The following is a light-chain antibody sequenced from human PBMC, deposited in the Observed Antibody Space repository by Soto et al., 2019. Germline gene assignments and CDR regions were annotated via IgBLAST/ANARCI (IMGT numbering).Light chain of an antibody. V-gene: IGLV2-14*01. CDR3: SSYTSSNTWV. Sequence: QSALTQPASVSGSPGQSITISCTGTGSDVGGYNYVSWYQQHPGKAPELMIYEVSNRPSGVSNRFSGSKSGNTASLTISGLQAEDEADYYCSSYTSSNTWVFGGGTKLTVL. CDR2: EVS. CDR1: GSDVGGYNY. J-gene: IGLJ3*02.